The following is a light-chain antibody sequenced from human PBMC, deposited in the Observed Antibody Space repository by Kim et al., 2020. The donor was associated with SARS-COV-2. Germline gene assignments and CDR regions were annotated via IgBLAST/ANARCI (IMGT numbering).Light chain of an antibody. CDR1: QSVSSY. Sequence: EIVLTQSPATLSLSPGERATLSCRASQSVSSYLAWYQQKPGQAPRLLIYGASSRATGIPDRVSGSGSGTDFTLTISRLEPEDFAVYYCQQYGSSLTFGGGTKVDIK. V-gene: IGKV3-20*01. J-gene: IGKJ4*01. CDR2: GAS. CDR3: QQYGSSLT.